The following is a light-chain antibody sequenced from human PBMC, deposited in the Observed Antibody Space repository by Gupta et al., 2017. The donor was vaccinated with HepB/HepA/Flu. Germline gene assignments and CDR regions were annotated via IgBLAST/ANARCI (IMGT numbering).Light chain of an antibody. Sequence: DIVLTQPACTLSLYPGERATLSCRDSQSVSSSFLAWYQQKPGQAPRLLIHGASTRATGIPDRFSGSGSGTDFTLTIIRLEPEDFAVYYCQQYGSSPRFTFGQGTRLEIK. V-gene: IGKV3-20*01. CDR3: QQYGSSPRFT. CDR1: QSVSSSF. J-gene: IGKJ5*01. CDR2: GAS.